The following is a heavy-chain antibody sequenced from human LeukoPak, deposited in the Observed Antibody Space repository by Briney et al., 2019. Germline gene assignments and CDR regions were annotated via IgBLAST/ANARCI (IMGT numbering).Heavy chain of an antibody. CDR1: GFTFNNYA. J-gene: IGHJ3*02. D-gene: IGHD3-22*01. CDR2: ISGSGDST. CDR3: ARDANYYDSSGYPDAFDI. Sequence: GGSLRLSCAASGFTFNNYAMKWVRQAPGKGLEWVSTISGSGDSTYYADSVKGRFTISRDNSKNTLYLQMNSLRAEDTAVYYCARDANYYDSSGYPDAFDIWGQGTMVTVSS. V-gene: IGHV3-23*01.